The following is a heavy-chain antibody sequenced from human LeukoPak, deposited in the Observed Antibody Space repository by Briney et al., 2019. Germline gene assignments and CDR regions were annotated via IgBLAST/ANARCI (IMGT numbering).Heavy chain of an antibody. V-gene: IGHV3-23*01. Sequence: QTGASLRLSCAASGFTSSSYAMSWVRQAPGKGLEWVSAISGSGGSTYYADSVKGRFTISRDNSKNTLYLQMNSLRAEDTAVYYCAKAKRGYSYGADYWGQGTLVTVSS. CDR3: AKAKRGYSYGADY. D-gene: IGHD5-18*01. CDR2: ISGSGGST. J-gene: IGHJ4*02. CDR1: GFTSSSYA.